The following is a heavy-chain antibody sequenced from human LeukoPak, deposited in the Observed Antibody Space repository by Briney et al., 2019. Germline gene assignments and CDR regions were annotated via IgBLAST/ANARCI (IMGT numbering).Heavy chain of an antibody. Sequence: PGGSLRLSCAASGFTVSSNYMSWVRQATGRRVEWVSVIYGGGSTYYADSVRGRFTISRDNSKNTLFLQMNSLRAEDTAVYYCARGTDSYYYHMDVWGRGTTVTVSS. CDR3: ARGTDSYYYHMDV. CDR2: IYGGGST. D-gene: IGHD2-8*02. J-gene: IGHJ6*03. CDR1: GFTVSSNY. V-gene: IGHV3-53*01.